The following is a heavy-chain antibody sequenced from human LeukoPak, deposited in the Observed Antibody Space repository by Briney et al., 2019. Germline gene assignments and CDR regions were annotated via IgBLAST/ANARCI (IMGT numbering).Heavy chain of an antibody. Sequence: SETLSLTCAVSGYSITSGYYWGWIRQPPGKGLEWIGYIYYSGSTYYNPSLKSRVTISVDTSKNQFSLKLSSVTAADTAVYYCARENTAGSGGSCYFDYWGQGTLVTVSS. J-gene: IGHJ4*02. CDR3: ARENTAGSGGSCYFDY. CDR2: IYYSGST. CDR1: GYSITSGYY. D-gene: IGHD2-15*01. V-gene: IGHV4-30-4*08.